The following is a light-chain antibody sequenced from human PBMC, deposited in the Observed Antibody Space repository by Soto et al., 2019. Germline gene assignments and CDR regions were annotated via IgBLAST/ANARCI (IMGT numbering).Light chain of an antibody. V-gene: IGLV2-23*02. J-gene: IGLJ1*01. CDR2: EVS. Sequence: HSALTQPASVSGSPGQSITISRTGTSSDIGRYNLGSWYQQHPGKAPKLLISEVSKRPSGISDRFSGSKSGNTASLTISGLQAEDEADYYWCSYAESRTGVFGTGTRSPS. CDR3: CSYAESRTGV. CDR1: SSDIGRYNL.